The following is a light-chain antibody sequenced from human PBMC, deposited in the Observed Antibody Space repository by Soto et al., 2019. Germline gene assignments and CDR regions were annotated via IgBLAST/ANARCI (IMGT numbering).Light chain of an antibody. V-gene: IGLV2-14*03. CDR1: SSDVGYNF. CDR3: SSYSGSSTLVV. J-gene: IGLJ2*01. CDR2: DVS. Sequence: QSALTQPASVSGSSGQSIAISCTGTSSDVGYNFVSWYQQHPGKAPKLVIYDVSIRPSGVSDRFSGSKSGNTASLTISGLQAEDEADYYCSSYSGSSTLVVFGGGTKLTVL.